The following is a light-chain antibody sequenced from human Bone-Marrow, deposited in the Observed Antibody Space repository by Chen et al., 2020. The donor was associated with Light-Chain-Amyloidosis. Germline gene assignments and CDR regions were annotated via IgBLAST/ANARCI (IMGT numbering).Light chain of an antibody. CDR3: QQYYSAPFT. J-gene: IGKJ3*01. CDR1: QSVLYSSNNKNY. V-gene: IGKV4-1*01. CDR2: WAS. Sequence: DLVMPQSPDSLAVSLGERATINCKSSQSVLYSSNNKNYLAWYQQKPGQPPKLLISWASTRESGVPDRFTGSGSGTDFTLTISSLQAEDVAVYYCQQYYSAPFTFGPGIKVNIK.